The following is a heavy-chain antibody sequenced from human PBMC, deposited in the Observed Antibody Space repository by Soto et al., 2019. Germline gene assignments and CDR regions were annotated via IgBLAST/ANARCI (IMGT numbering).Heavy chain of an antibody. J-gene: IGHJ6*02. D-gene: IGHD3-3*01. CDR1: GFSLSTSGVG. Sequence: SVPTLVNPTQTLTLTCTFSGFSLSTSGVGVGWLRQPPGKALEWLALIYWNDDQRYSPSLKSRLTITKDTSKNQVVLTMTNMDPVDTATYYCAHSPYDFWSCYCAYYYGMDVWGQGTTVTVSS. CDR2: IYWNDDQ. CDR3: AHSPYDFWSCYCAYYYGMDV. V-gene: IGHV2-5*01.